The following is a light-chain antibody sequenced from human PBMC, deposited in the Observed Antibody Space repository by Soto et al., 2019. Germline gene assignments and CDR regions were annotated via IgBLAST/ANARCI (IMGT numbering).Light chain of an antibody. CDR1: QSVGSF. CDR2: DAS. CDR3: QHRSNWLGT. J-gene: IGKJ3*01. V-gene: IGKV3-11*01. Sequence: EIVLTQSPATLSLSPGERATLSCRASQSVGSFLAWYQQKSGQTPRLLIYDASNRATGIPARFSGRGSGTDFTLTISSLEPEDFAVYYCQHRSNWLGTFGPGTKVDIK.